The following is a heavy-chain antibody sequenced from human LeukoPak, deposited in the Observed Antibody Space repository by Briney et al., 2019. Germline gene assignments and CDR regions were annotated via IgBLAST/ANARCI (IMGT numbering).Heavy chain of an antibody. Sequence: PSETLSLTCTVSGGSISSGGYYWSWIRQHPGKGLEWIGYIYYSGSTYYNLSLKSRVTISVDTSKNQFSLKLSSVTATDTAVYYCARDIPVGKYNWFDPWGQGTLVTVSS. CDR1: GGSISSGGYY. V-gene: IGHV4-31*03. CDR2: IYYSGST. J-gene: IGHJ5*02. CDR3: ARDIPVGKYNWFDP.